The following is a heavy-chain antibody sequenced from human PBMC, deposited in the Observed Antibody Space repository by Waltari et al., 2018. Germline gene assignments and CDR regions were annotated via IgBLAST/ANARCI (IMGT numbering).Heavy chain of an antibody. CDR3: ARDWGMDGDYGFYPY. CDR2: ISYDGSNK. CDR1: GFTFSSYA. Sequence: QVQLVESGGGVVQPGRSLRLSCAASGFTFSSYAMHWVRQAPGKGLEWVAVISYDGSNKYYADSVKGRFTISRDNSKNTLYLQMTSLRAEDTAVYYCARDWGMDGDYGFYPYWGQGTLVTVSS. V-gene: IGHV3-30-3*01. D-gene: IGHD4-17*01. J-gene: IGHJ4*02.